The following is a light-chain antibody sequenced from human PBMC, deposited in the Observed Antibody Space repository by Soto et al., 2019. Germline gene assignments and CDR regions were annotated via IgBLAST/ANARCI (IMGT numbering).Light chain of an antibody. V-gene: IGKV3D-15*01. Sequence: EIVMTQSPATLSVSPGEGATLSCRASHSVDSNLAWYQQKPGQAPWLLIFGASTRATGIPTRFSGGGSGTDFTLTISSLQSEDFGLYFCQQYDKWPLTFGGGTKVEIK. CDR1: HSVDSN. CDR2: GAS. CDR3: QQYDKWPLT. J-gene: IGKJ4*01.